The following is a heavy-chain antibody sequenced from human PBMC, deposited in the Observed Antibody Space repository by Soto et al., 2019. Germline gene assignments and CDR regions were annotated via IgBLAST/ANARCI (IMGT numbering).Heavy chain of an antibody. CDR3: AKDLGPLRLLNYYFYGLDV. Sequence: GGSLSLSCNASGFTVSSTYMSWVRQAPGMGLEWVAVIESGGSTHCADSVKGRFTISRDIPKNMIYLQLHTLRAEDTAVYYCAKDLGPLRLLNYYFYGLDVWGQGTTVTVSS. D-gene: IGHD2-15*01. V-gene: IGHV3-53*01. CDR1: GFTVSSTY. J-gene: IGHJ6*02. CDR2: IESGGST.